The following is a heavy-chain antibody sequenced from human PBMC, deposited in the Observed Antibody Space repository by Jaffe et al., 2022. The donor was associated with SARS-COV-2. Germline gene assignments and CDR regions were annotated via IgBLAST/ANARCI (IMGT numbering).Heavy chain of an antibody. Sequence: QVQLVQSGAEVKKPGASVKVSCKASGYTFTSYAMHWVRQAPGQRLEWMGWINAGNGNTKYSQKFQGRVTITRDTSASTAYMELSSLRSEDTAVYYCARDLGMITFGGVIVRPYNWFDPWGQGTLVTVSS. CDR3: ARDLGMITFGGVIVRPYNWFDP. CDR2: INAGNGNT. V-gene: IGHV1-3*01. D-gene: IGHD3-16*02. J-gene: IGHJ5*02. CDR1: GYTFTSYA.